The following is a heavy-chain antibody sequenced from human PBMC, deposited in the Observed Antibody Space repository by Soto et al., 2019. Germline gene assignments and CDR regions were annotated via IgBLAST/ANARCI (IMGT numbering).Heavy chain of an antibody. CDR2: IYYSGST. CDR1: GGSISSYY. CDR3: ATTSDSSGWYRRNYYGMDV. Sequence: SETLSLTCTVSGGSISSYYWSWIRQPPGKGLEWIGYIYYSGSTNYNPSLKSRVTISVDTFKNQFSLKPSSVTAADTAVYYCATTSDSSGWYRRNYYGMDVWGQGTTVTVSS. J-gene: IGHJ6*02. V-gene: IGHV4-59*01. D-gene: IGHD6-19*01.